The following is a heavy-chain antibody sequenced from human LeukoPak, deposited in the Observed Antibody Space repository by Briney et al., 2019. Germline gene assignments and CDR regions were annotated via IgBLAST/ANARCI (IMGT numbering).Heavy chain of an antibody. Sequence: ASMKVSCKASGHTFTRYDINWVRQATGQGLEWMGWMNPNSGNTGYAQKFQGRVTITRNTSINTAYMELSSLRSEDTAVYYCARRAAAGTALDYWGQGTLVTVSS. V-gene: IGHV1-8*03. CDR2: MNPNSGNT. D-gene: IGHD6-13*01. J-gene: IGHJ4*02. CDR3: ARRAAAGTALDY. CDR1: GHTFTRYD.